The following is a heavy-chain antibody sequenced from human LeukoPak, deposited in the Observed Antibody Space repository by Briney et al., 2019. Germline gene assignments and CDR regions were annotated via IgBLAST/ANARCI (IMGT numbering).Heavy chain of an antibody. CDR3: ARIQYSWDYYYMDV. CDR1: GYIFVTSD. D-gene: IGHD2-15*01. CDR2: MNPNSGNT. J-gene: IGHJ6*03. Sequence: GASVRVSCKASGYIFVTSDINWVRQAAGQGLEWMGWMNPNSGNTGYAQKFQGRVTITRNTSISTAYMELSSLRSEDTAVYYCARIQYSWDYYYMDVWGKGTTVTVSS. V-gene: IGHV1-8*03.